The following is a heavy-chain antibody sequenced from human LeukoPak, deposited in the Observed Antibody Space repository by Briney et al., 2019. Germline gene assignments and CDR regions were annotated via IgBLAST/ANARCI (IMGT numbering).Heavy chain of an antibody. CDR3: ARGGSGPLNYRYAMDV. CDR2: TRDKAKSYTT. J-gene: IGHJ6*02. CDR1: GFTFSDHY. V-gene: IGHV3-72*01. Sequence: GGSLRLSCAASGFTFSDHYMDWVRQAPGKGLEWVARTRDKAKSYTTEYAASVKGRFTISRDDSKNSLYLQMNSLKTDDTAEYFCARGGSGPLNYRYAMDVWGQGTTVTVSS. D-gene: IGHD6-19*01.